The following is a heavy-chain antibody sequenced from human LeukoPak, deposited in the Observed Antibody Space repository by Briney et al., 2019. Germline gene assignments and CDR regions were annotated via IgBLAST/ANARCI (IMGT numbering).Heavy chain of an antibody. V-gene: IGHV3-13*01. CDR1: GFTFSSYD. D-gene: IGHD2-15*01. CDR3: ARDRSGGSGMDV. J-gene: IGHJ6*02. CDR2: IGTAGDT. Sequence: GGSLRLSCAASGFTFSSYDMHWVRQATGKGLEWVSAIGTAGDTYYPGSVKGRFTISRENAKNSLYLQMNSLRAGDTAVYYCARDRSGGSGMDVWGQGTTVTVSS.